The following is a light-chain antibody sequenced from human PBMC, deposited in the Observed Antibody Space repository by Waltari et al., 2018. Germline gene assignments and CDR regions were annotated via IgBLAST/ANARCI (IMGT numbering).Light chain of an antibody. Sequence: DIVMTQSPLSPPVTPGEPASISCRSSQSLLHSNGKNYLVRYVQKPGPSPQLLIYLGSNRAPRVPDRFSGSGSGTEVTLKISRVEADDVGIYYCMQSLQSPPYTFGQGTKLEIK. CDR3: MQSLQSPPYT. CDR1: QSLLHSNGKNY. J-gene: IGKJ2*01. V-gene: IGKV2-28*01. CDR2: LGS.